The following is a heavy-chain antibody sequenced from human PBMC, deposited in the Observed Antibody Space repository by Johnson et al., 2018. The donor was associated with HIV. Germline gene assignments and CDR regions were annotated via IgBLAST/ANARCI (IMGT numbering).Heavy chain of an antibody. CDR2: ISSSCSTI. D-gene: IGHD1-14*01. CDR3: ARDESYRKYALTAFDI. V-gene: IGHV3-11*01. J-gene: IGHJ3*02. CDR1: GFTFSYYY. Sequence: VQLVESGGGLVKPGGSLRLSCAASGFTFSYYYMSWIRQAPGKGLEWVSYISSSCSTIYYADSVKGRFTISRDNAKNSLFLQMNSLRAEDTAVYYCARDESYRKYALTAFDIWGQGTMVIVSS.